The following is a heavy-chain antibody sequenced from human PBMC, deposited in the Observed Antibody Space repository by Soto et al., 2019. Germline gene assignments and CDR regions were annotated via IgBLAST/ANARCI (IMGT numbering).Heavy chain of an antibody. CDR1: GFTFSNYA. D-gene: IGHD5-12*01. J-gene: IGHJ4*02. CDR2: ISWSGGSI. CDR3: SKASISYDYGDS. V-gene: IGHV3-23*01. Sequence: PGGSLRLSCAASGFTFSNYAMSWVRQSPGKGLECVSGISWSGGSIGYADSVKGRFTISRDNSKNSLYLQLNSLRAEDTAFYYCSKASISYDYGDSWGQGTLVTVSS.